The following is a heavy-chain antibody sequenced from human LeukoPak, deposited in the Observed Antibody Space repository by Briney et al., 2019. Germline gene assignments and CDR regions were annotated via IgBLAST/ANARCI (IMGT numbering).Heavy chain of an antibody. Sequence: GGSLRLSCAASGFTFGSVVMTWVRQAPGKGLEWVTGISSSGDTAYSADSVKGRFTISRDNSKNTLYLQMNSLRIEDTAIYYCAKLVGATVTSDYWGRGTLVTVSS. CDR3: AKLVGATVTSDY. CDR2: ISSSGDTA. D-gene: IGHD4-17*01. V-gene: IGHV3-23*01. J-gene: IGHJ4*02. CDR1: GFTFGSVV.